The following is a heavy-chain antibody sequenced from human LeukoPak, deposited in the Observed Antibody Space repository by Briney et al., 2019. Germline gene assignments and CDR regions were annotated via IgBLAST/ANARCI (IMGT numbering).Heavy chain of an antibody. V-gene: IGHV1-46*01. CDR2: ITPSGGST. Sequence: ASVKVSCKASGYTFTSYYIHWVRQAPGQGLAWMGVITPSGGSTTYAQNFQGRVTMTTDTSTSTVYMELSSPRSEDTAVYYCARDRASGSYQVSFCYDLDVWGLGTTVTVSS. D-gene: IGHD3-10*01. CDR1: GYTFTSYY. J-gene: IGHJ6*02. CDR3: ARDRASGSYQVSFCYDLDV.